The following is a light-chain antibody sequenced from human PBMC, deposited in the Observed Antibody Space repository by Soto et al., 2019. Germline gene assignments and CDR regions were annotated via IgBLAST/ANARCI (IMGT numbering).Light chain of an antibody. CDR3: CSYAGTYTW. Sequence: QSALTQPRSVSESPGQSVTISCTGTNSDVGGSKYVSWYQQHPGKAPKLMIYDVSKRPSGVPDRFSGSKSGNTASLTISGLQAEDEAAYYCCSYAGTYTWFGGGTKVTVL. CDR2: DVS. J-gene: IGLJ3*02. V-gene: IGLV2-11*01. CDR1: NSDVGGSKY.